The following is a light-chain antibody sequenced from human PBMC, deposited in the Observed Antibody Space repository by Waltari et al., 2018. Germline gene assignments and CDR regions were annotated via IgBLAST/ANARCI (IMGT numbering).Light chain of an antibody. CDR3: SSYTSSSTPVV. Sequence: QSALTQPASVSGSPGQSITISCTGTSSDVGGYNYVSWYQQHPGKAPKLMIYEVRNLPAGVSNRFSGSKSGNTASLTISGLQAEDEADYYCSSYTSSSTPVVFGGGTKLTVL. J-gene: IGLJ2*01. CDR2: EVR. V-gene: IGLV2-14*01. CDR1: SSDVGGYNY.